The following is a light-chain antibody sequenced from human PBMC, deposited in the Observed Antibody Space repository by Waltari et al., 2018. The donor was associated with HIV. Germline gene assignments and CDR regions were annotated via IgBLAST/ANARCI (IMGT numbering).Light chain of an antibody. Sequence: DIQLTQSPSFLSSHVGDRVTISYRASQDISTYLACYQQKPGETPKLLIHGASTLHRGVTSRFSGSGSGTDFTLTIKNLRPEDFAIYYCQQLHSVPLIFGGGTKVE. J-gene: IGKJ4*01. CDR2: GAS. CDR1: QDISTY. V-gene: IGKV1-9*01. CDR3: QQLHSVPLI.